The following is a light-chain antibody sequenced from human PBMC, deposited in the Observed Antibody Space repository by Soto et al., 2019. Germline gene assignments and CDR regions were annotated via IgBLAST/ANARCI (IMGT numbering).Light chain of an antibody. Sequence: QSALTQPPSASGSPGQSVTISCTGTSSDVGGYNSVSWYQQHPGKAPKLMIYEVSERPSGVPDRFSGSKSGNTASLTVSGLQAEDEAEYYCSSYAGSNNLFGGGTKVTVL. CDR1: SSDVGGYNS. CDR3: SSYAGSNNL. V-gene: IGLV2-8*01. CDR2: EVS. J-gene: IGLJ2*01.